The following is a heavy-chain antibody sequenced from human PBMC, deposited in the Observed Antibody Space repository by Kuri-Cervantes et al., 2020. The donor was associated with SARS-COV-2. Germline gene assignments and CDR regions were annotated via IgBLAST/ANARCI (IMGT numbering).Heavy chain of an antibody. J-gene: IGHJ3*02. Sequence: SESLSLTCTVSGGSIINSSYYWGWIRQPPGKGLEWMGSIYYSGSTYYNPSLKSRVTISVDTSKNQYSLKLSSVTAADTAVYYCARQDIAGGRPMALDIWGQGTMVTVSS. CDR3: ARQDIAGGRPMALDI. CDR1: GGSIINSSYY. V-gene: IGHV4-39*01. D-gene: IGHD5-12*01. CDR2: IYYSGST.